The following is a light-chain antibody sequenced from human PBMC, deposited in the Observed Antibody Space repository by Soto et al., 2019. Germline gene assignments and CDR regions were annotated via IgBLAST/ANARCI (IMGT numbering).Light chain of an antibody. J-gene: IGKJ3*01. Sequence: DIVMTQSPDSLAVSLGERATINCKSSQSVSDSSNNKNYLVWYQQKPGQPPKLLIYWASTRESGVPDRFSGSGSGTDFTLTISSLQAEDVAVYYCQQYYSTPSFGPGTKVDIK. CDR2: WAS. V-gene: IGKV4-1*01. CDR3: QQYYSTPS. CDR1: QSVSDSSNNKNY.